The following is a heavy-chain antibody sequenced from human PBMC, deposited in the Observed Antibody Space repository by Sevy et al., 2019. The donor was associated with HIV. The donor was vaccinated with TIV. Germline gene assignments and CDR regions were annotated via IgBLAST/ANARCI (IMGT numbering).Heavy chain of an antibody. CDR2: IYHSGST. CDR3: ARGYCSSPPASMDV. V-gene: IGHV4-38-2*01. Sequence: SENLSLTCAVSGYSISSGYYWGWIRQPPGKGLEWIGSIYHSGSTYYNPSLKSRVTISVDTSKNQFSLKLSSVTVADTAVYYCARGYCSSPPASMDVWGKGTMVTVSS. D-gene: IGHD2-2*01. CDR1: GYSISSGYY. J-gene: IGHJ6*04.